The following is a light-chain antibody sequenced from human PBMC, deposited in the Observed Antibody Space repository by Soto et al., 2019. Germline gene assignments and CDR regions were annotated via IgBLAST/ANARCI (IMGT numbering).Light chain of an antibody. Sequence: DIQMTQSPPSLSASVGDRVTITCRASQGIGNYLAWYQQKLGKVPKLLIYAASTLQSGVPSRFSGSGSGTDFTLTISGLQPEDVATYYCQKYDSVPLTFGGGTKVEIK. CDR2: AAS. J-gene: IGKJ4*01. V-gene: IGKV1-27*01. CDR1: QGIGNY. CDR3: QKYDSVPLT.